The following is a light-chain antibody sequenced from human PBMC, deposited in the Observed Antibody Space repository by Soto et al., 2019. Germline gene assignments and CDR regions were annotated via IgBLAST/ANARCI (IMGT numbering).Light chain of an antibody. J-gene: IGLJ1*01. CDR2: EVT. Sequence: QSGGTQHPSVSLSPGQSIAMSGTGTRSDVGAYNYVSWYQQHPGKAPKLMISEVTNRPSGVSDRFSGSKSGNTASLTISGLQAEDEADYYCSSFTSRFTFVFGTGTKVTVL. V-gene: IGLV2-14*01. CDR1: RSDVGAYNY. CDR3: SSFTSRFTFV.